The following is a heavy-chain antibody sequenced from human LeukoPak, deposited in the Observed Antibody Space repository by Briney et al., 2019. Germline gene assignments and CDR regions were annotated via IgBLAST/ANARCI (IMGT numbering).Heavy chain of an antibody. CDR2: IYSGGST. J-gene: IGHJ5*02. V-gene: IGHV3-66*01. CDR1: GFTVSSNY. Sequence: GGSLRLSCAASGFTVSSNYMSWVRQAPGKGLEWVSVIYSGGSTYYADSVKGRFTISRDNSKNTLYLQMNSLRAEDTAVYHCASSRDYGDYEGNWFDPWGQGTLVTVSS. CDR3: ASSRDYGDYEGNWFDP. D-gene: IGHD4-17*01.